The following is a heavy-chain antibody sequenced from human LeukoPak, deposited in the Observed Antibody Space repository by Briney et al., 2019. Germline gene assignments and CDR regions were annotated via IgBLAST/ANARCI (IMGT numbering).Heavy chain of an antibody. Sequence: SGGSLRLSCAASGFTFDDYAMHWVRQAPVKGLEWVSGISWNSGSIGYADSVKGRFTISRDNAKNSLYLQMNSLRAEDTAVYYCANTPDDGFDYWGQGTLVTVSS. CDR2: ISWNSGSI. J-gene: IGHJ4*02. V-gene: IGHV3-9*01. CDR3: ANTPDDGFDY. CDR1: GFTFDDYA. D-gene: IGHD2-15*01.